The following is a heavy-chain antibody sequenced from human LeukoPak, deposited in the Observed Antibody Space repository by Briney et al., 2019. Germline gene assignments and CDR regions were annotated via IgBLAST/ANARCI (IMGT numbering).Heavy chain of an antibody. V-gene: IGHV3-30-3*01. CDR3: ARVLPHDEYYFDY. CDR2: ISYDGSNK. Sequence: GGSLRPSCAASGFTFSSYAMHWVRQAPGKGLEWVAVISYDGSNKYYADSVKGRFTISRDNSKNTLYLQMNSLRAEDTAVYYCARVLPHDEYYFDYWGQGTLVTVSS. J-gene: IGHJ4*02. CDR1: GFTFSSYA. D-gene: IGHD6-6*01.